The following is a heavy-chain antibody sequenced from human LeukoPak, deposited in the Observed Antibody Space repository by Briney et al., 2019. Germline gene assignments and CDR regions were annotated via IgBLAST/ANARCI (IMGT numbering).Heavy chain of an antibody. CDR1: GDSISIYY. Sequence: PSETLSLTCSVSGDSISIYYWSWIRQPPGKGLEWIGYIYYSGSTNYKPSLKSRVTISVDTSKNQFSLKLSSVTAADTAVYYCARGGYYGSGNDFRFDPWGQGTLVTVSS. D-gene: IGHD3-10*01. CDR2: IYYSGST. V-gene: IGHV4-59*01. J-gene: IGHJ5*02. CDR3: ARGGYYGSGNDFRFDP.